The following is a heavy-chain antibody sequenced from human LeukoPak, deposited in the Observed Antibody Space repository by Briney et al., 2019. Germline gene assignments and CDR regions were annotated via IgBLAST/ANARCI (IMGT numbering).Heavy chain of an antibody. D-gene: IGHD6-19*01. J-gene: IGHJ4*02. CDR3: ARGLHPQVVAGRELGY. V-gene: IGHV1-8*03. Sequence: ASVTVSFTSSGYTFTSCDINWVRQAPGQGLEWMGWMNPNSGNTGYEQKFQGRVTITRNTSLSTAYMELSSLRSEDTAVYYCARGLHPQVVAGRELGYWGQGTLVTVSS. CDR2: MNPNSGNT. CDR1: GYTFTSCD.